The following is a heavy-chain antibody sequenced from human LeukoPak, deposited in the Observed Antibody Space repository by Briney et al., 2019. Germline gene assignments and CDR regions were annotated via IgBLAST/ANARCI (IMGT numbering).Heavy chain of an antibody. Sequence: GGSLRLSCAASGFTFSSYGMHWVRQAPGKGLEWVAVISYDGSNKYYADSVKGRFTISRDNSKNTLYLQMNSLRAEDTAVYYCAKDEDSSGWYDLDYWGQGTLVTVSS. J-gene: IGHJ4*02. D-gene: IGHD6-19*01. CDR2: ISYDGSNK. CDR3: AKDEDSSGWYDLDY. CDR1: GFTFSSYG. V-gene: IGHV3-30*18.